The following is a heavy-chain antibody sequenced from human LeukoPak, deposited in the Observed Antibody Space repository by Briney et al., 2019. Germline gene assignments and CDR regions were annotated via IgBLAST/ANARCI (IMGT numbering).Heavy chain of an antibody. CDR2: IYYSGST. Sequence: SETLSLTCTVSGGSISSSSYYWGWIRQPPGKGLEWIGSIYYSGSTYYNPSLKSRVTISVDTSKNQFSLKLSSVTAADTAVYYCARERGGWGSGSYYFFDYWGQGTLVTVSS. D-gene: IGHD3-10*01. CDR1: GGSISSSSYY. J-gene: IGHJ4*02. CDR3: ARERGGWGSGSYYFFDY. V-gene: IGHV4-39*07.